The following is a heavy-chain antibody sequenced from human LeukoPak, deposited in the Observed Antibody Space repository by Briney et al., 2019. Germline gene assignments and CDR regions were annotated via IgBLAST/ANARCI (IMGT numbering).Heavy chain of an antibody. D-gene: IGHD3-10*01. CDR2: IYDSGST. CDR1: GGSISTYY. V-gene: IGHV4-59*01. J-gene: IGHJ4*02. Sequence: SETLSLTCSVSGGSISTYYWTWIRHPPGEGLEWIGYIYDSGSTRYNPSLKSRVTKSVDASKNQFSLKLSSVTAADTAVYYCARTRLGSYYIPFDYWGQGTLVTVSS. CDR3: ARTRLGSYYIPFDY.